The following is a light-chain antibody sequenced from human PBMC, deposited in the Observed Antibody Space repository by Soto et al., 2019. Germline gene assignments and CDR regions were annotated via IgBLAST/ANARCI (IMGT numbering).Light chain of an antibody. J-gene: IGKJ2*01. CDR2: GAS. V-gene: IGKV1-39*01. Sequence: DIQMTQSPYSLSASVGDRVTITCRASQSISSNLNWYQQKPGKAPKLLIYGASSLQSGVPSRFSGCGSGTDFTLIISSLQPEDFVTYYCQRSYSTPRTVGQGTKLEIK. CDR1: QSISSN. CDR3: QRSYSTPRT.